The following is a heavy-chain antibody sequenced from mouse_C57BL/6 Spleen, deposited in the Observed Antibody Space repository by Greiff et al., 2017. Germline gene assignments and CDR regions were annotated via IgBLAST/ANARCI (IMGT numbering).Heavy chain of an antibody. J-gene: IGHJ1*03. CDR3: ARGGIYYDYDGEYFDV. CDR1: GYTFTDYY. Sequence: VQLQQSGAELVRPGASVKLSCKASGYTFTDYYINWVKQRPGQGLEWIARIYPGSGNTYYNEKFKGKATLTAEKSSSTAYMQLSSLTSEDSAVYFCARGGIYYDYDGEYFDVWGTGTTVTVSS. CDR2: IYPGSGNT. V-gene: IGHV1-76*01. D-gene: IGHD2-4*01.